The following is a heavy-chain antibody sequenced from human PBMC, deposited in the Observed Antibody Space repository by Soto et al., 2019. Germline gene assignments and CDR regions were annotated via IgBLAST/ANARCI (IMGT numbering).Heavy chain of an antibody. CDR1: GFQFGDHY. CDR3: ARGKQLLIYKSYGIDV. CDR2: ISSTGSII. Sequence: PGGYLRLSCAAYGFQFGDHYMTWIRQAPGKGLEWVSYISSTGSIIYYADSVKGRFTISRDNAKNSLYLQLNSLRAEDTAVYYWARGKQLLIYKSYGIDVWGQGTNGTFS. D-gene: IGHD5-18*01. V-gene: IGHV3-11*04. J-gene: IGHJ6*02.